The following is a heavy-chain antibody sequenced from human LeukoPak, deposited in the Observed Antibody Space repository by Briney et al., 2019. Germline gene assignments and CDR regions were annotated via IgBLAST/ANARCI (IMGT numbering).Heavy chain of an antibody. V-gene: IGHV1-2*02. Sequence: ASVKVSCKASGYTFTGYYMHWVRQAPGQGLEWMGWINPNSGGTNYAQQFQGRLTMTRDTSISTAYMELSRLRSDDTAVYYCARDQSGSYYTRYYYYYMDVWGKGTTVTISS. CDR2: INPNSGGT. CDR1: GYTFTGYY. J-gene: IGHJ6*03. CDR3: ARDQSGSYYTRYYYYYMDV. D-gene: IGHD1-26*01.